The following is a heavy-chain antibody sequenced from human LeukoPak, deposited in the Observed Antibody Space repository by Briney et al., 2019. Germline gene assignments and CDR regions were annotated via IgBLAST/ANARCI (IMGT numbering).Heavy chain of an antibody. V-gene: IGHV3-7*04. Sequence: QPGGCLRLSCAASAFTFRTYWMSWVRQAPGKGLEWVAMIKPDGSEKYYVDSVKGLFTISRDNAKNSLYLQMTSLRAEDTAVYYCARGATADQWLGRLLDYWGQGTLVTVSS. J-gene: IGHJ4*02. CDR3: ARGATADQWLGRLLDY. CDR2: IKPDGSEK. CDR1: AFTFRTYW. D-gene: IGHD6-19*01.